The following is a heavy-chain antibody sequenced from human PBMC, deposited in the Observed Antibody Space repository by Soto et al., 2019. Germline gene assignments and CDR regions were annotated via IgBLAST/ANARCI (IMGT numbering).Heavy chain of an antibody. CDR3: ASARPNRGYYFDY. CDR1: GCTFTSYN. CDR2: INPIFGTA. Sequence: ASVKGYCKAAGCTFTSYNMNWVRQAPGQGLEWMGGINPIFGTANYAQKFQGRVTITADESTSTAYMELSSLRSEDTAVYYCASARPNRGYYFDYWGQGTLVTVSS. V-gene: IGHV1-69*13. J-gene: IGHJ4*02.